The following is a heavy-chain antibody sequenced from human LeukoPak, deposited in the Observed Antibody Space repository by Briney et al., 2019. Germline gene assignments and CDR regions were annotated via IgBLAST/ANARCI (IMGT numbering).Heavy chain of an antibody. CDR2: ISCSSRNI. Sequence: GGTLTLSCAASGFTFSSYNMSWVRRAPREGLEWGFSISCSSRNIYCEHSVKGRFTISRDNSKNTLSLKMNSLTADDTAVYYCGKGTAGAEVVKLPFWGQGTLVTVSS. CDR3: GKGTAGAEVVKLPF. CDR1: GFTFSSYN. J-gene: IGHJ4*02. V-gene: IGHV3-21*04. D-gene: IGHD5-24*01.